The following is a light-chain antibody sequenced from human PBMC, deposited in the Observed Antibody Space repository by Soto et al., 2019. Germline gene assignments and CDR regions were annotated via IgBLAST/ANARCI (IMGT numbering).Light chain of an antibody. CDR3: QQYHNWPLT. Sequence: SPTTLSSSPEKTTTLSCRASQSISSNLAWYQQKPGQAPRLLIYGASIRATGIPARFSGSGSGTEFTLTISSLQSEDFAVYYCQQYHNWPLTFGQGTRLEIK. CDR2: GAS. CDR1: QSISSN. V-gene: IGKV3-15*01. J-gene: IGKJ5*01.